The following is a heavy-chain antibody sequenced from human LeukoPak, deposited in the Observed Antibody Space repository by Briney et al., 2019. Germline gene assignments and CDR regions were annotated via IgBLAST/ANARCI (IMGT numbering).Heavy chain of an antibody. CDR3: ARYGEYCSSTSCYGSAWFDP. CDR1: GGSISSYY. V-gene: IGHV4-59*01. J-gene: IGHJ5*02. D-gene: IGHD2-2*01. Sequence: SETLSLTCTVSGGSISSYYWSWIRQPPGKGLEWIGYIYYSGSTNYNPSLKSRVTISVDTSKNQFSLKLSSVTAADTAVYYCARYGEYCSSTSCYGSAWFDPWGREPWSPSPQ. CDR2: IYYSGST.